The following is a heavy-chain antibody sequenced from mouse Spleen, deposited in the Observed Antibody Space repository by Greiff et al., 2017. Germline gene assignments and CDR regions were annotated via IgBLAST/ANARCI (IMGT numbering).Heavy chain of an antibody. D-gene: IGHD2-3*01. J-gene: IGHJ2*01. Sequence: VQLQQSGAELVRPGASVKLSCTASGFNFKNSYVHWVKQRPEQSLEWIGRIDPANGNTRYEPKFKGQATITADTSSNTAYLQLSSLKSEDTAIFFCARTMVDVNPNFWGQGTPLTVSS. CDR2: IDPANGNT. CDR1: GFNFKNSY. V-gene: IGHV14-3*01. CDR3: ARTMVDVNPNF.